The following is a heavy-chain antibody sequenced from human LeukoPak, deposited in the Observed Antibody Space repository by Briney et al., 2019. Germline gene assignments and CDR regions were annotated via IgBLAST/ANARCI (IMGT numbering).Heavy chain of an antibody. CDR2: INHSGST. V-gene: IGHV4-34*01. D-gene: IGHD3-10*01. CDR1: GFTFSSYT. J-gene: IGHJ4*02. Sequence: PGGSLRLSCAASGFTFSSYTMNWIRQPPGKGLEWIGEINHSGSTNYNPSLKSRVTISVDTSKNQFSLKLSSVTAADTAVYYCARGEGQYGSGSYSYYFDYWGQGTLVTVSS. CDR3: ARGEGQYGSGSYSYYFDY.